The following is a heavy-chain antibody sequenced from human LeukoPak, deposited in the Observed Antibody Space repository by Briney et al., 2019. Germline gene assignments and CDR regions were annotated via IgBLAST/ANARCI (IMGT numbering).Heavy chain of an antibody. CDR1: GGSFSGYY. CDR2: INHSGST. CDR3: ARYLRGTSQFYFDY. Sequence: SETLSLTCAVYGGSFSGYYWSWIRQPPGKGLEWIREINHSGSTNYNPSLKSRVTISVDTSKNQFSLKLSSVTAADTAVYYCARYLRGTSQFYFDYWGQGTLVTVSS. J-gene: IGHJ4*02. V-gene: IGHV4-34*01. D-gene: IGHD1-7*01.